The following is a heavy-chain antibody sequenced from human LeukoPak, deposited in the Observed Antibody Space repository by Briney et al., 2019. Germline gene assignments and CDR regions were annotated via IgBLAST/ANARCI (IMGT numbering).Heavy chain of an antibody. V-gene: IGHV4-39*07. CDR3: ARGSGDYFDY. CDR1: GGSISSSSYY. J-gene: IGHJ4*02. Sequence: SETLSLTCTVSGGSISSSSYYWGWIRQPPGKGLEWIGEINHSGSTNYNPSLKSRVTISVDTSKNQFSLKLSSVTAADTAVYYCARGSGDYFDYWGQGTLVTVSS. CDR2: INHSGST. D-gene: IGHD4-17*01.